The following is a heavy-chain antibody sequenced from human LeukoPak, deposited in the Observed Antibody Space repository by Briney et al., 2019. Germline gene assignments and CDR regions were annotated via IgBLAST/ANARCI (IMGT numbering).Heavy chain of an antibody. CDR1: GFTFSSYS. CDR3: ARDLGYCSGGSCYADAFDI. CDR2: ISSSSYI. Sequence: GGSLRLSCEASGFTFSSYSMNWVRQAPGKGLEWVSSISSSSYIYYADSVKGRFTISRDNAKNSLYLQMNSLRAEDTAVYYCARDLGYCSGGSCYADAFDIWGQGTMVTVSS. D-gene: IGHD2-15*01. J-gene: IGHJ3*02. V-gene: IGHV3-21*01.